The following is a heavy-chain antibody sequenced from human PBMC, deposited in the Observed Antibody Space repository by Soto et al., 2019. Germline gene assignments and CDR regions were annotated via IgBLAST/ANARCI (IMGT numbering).Heavy chain of an antibody. J-gene: IGHJ4*02. CDR1: GGSISSGDYY. CDR2: IYYSGST. Sequence: SETLSLTCTVSGGSISSGDYYWSWIRQPPGKGLEWIGYIYYSGSTYYNPSLKSRVTISVDTSKNQFSLKLSSVTAADTAVYYCARGGEYCTNGVCYTTPHFDYWGQGTLVTVSS. V-gene: IGHV4-30-4*01. D-gene: IGHD2-8*01. CDR3: ARGGEYCTNGVCYTTPHFDY.